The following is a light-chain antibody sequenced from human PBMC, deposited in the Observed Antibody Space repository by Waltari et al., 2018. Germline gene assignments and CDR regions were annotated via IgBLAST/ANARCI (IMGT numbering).Light chain of an antibody. J-gene: IGLJ1*01. V-gene: IGLV2-14*03. CDR2: DVN. CDR3: SSYTTGSTRYV. CDR1: SSDIGAYNF. Sequence: QSALTQPASVSGSPGQSITISCTGTSSDIGAYNFVSWYQKHPAKAPKVMIYDVNNRPSGVSSRFSVSKSGNTASLTISGLQAEDEADYYCSSYTTGSTRYVFGSGTKVTVL.